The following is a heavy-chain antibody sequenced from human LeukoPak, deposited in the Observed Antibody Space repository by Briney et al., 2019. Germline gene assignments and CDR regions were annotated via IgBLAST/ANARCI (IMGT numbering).Heavy chain of an antibody. Sequence: GATLRLSCAASGFTFSNYGMNWVRQAPGKGLEWVSGVTGRGENTYYADSVKGRFTISRDNPKNTLYLQMNSLRTEDAAIYYCARGRRLASFDYGGQGTLVTVSS. V-gene: IGHV3-23*01. D-gene: IGHD6-25*01. CDR3: ARGRRLASFDY. CDR1: GFTFSNYG. CDR2: VTGRGENT. J-gene: IGHJ4*02.